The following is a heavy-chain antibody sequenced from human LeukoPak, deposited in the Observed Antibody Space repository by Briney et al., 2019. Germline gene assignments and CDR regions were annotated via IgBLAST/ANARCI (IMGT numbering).Heavy chain of an antibody. CDR3: ARDPSRGYSGYVAFDI. CDR2: IYYSGST. D-gene: IGHD5-12*01. Sequence: PSETLSLTCTVSGGSISSYYWSWIRQPPGMGLEWIGYIYYSGSTNYKPSLKSRVTISVDTSKNQFSLKLSSVTAADTAVYYCARDPSRGYSGYVAFDIWGQGTMVTVSS. CDR1: GGSISSYY. J-gene: IGHJ3*02. V-gene: IGHV4-59*01.